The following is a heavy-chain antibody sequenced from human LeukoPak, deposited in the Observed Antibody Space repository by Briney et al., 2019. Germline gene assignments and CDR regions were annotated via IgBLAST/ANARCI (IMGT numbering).Heavy chain of an antibody. D-gene: IGHD1-1*01. CDR3: ARDRSDNWGLFDY. V-gene: IGHV4-39*07. CDR2: IYYSGNT. J-gene: IGHJ4*02. Sequence: SETLSLTCTVSGGSISSGDYYWSWIRQPPGKGLEWIGSIYYSGNTYHNPSLKSRVTISVDTSKNQFSLKLSSLTAADTAVYYCARDRSDNWGLFDYWGQGTLVTVSS. CDR1: GGSISSGDYY.